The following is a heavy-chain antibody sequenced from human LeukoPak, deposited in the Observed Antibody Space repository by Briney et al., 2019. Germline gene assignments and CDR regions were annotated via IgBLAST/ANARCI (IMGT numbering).Heavy chain of an antibody. Sequence: GGSLRLSCAVSGFXFSNYAMSWVRQAPGKGREWLSSISTSGNFMHYAESVKGRFTISRDNANNSLYLQMNSLRAEDTAVYFCARDSWPPIIMNALDLWGQGTMVTVSS. CDR1: GFXFSNYA. V-gene: IGHV3-21*06. CDR3: ARDSWPPIIMNALDL. J-gene: IGHJ3*01. D-gene: IGHD3-16*01. CDR2: ISTSGNFM.